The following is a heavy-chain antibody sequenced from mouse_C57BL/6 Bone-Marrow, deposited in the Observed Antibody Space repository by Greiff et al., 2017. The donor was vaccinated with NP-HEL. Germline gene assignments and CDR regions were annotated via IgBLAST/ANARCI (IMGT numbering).Heavy chain of an antibody. CDR1: GYTFTSYW. J-gene: IGHJ2*01. D-gene: IGHD1-1*01. V-gene: IGHV1-64*01. Sequence: QVQLQQPGAELVKPGASVKLSCKASGYTFTSYWMHWVKQRPGQGLEWIGMIHPNSGSTNYNEKFKSKATLTVDKSSSTAYMQLSSLTSEDSAVYYCAREGPITTGVAPYYFDYWGQGTTLTVSS. CDR2: IHPNSGST. CDR3: AREGPITTGVAPYYFDY.